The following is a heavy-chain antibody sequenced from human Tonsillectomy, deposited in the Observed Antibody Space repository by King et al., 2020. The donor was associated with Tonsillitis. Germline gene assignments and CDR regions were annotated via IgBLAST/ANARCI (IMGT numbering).Heavy chain of an antibody. CDR2: INPNTGGT. D-gene: IGHD4-11*01. CDR3: ARAIWSGDYNI. V-gene: IGHV1-2*02. CDR1: GFTFTAYY. J-gene: IGHJ4*02. Sequence: QQQLVQSGAEVKKPGASVKVSCKASGFTFTAYYIHWVRQAPGQGLEWMAWINPNTGGTNYAQKFQGRVTMTRDTSISTAYMELSRLRSDDTAVYYCARAIWSGDYNIWGQGTLVTVSS.